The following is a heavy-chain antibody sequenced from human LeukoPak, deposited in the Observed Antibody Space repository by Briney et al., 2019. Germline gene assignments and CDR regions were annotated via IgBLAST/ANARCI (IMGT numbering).Heavy chain of an antibody. CDR1: GFTFDDYT. V-gene: IGHV3-43*01. CDR3: AADYYYDSSGPFDY. CDR2: ISWDGGST. J-gene: IGHJ4*02. D-gene: IGHD3-22*01. Sequence: PGGSLRLSCAASGFTFDDYTMHWVRQAPGKGLEWVSLISWDGGSTYYADSVKGRFTISRDNAKNSLYLQMNSLRAEDTAVYYCAADYYYDSSGPFDYWGQGTLVTVSS.